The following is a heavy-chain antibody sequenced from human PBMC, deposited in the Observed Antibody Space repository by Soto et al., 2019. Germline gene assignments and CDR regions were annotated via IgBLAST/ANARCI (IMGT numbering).Heavy chain of an antibody. CDR1: GGSTSSDNY. V-gene: IGHV4-30-4*01. D-gene: IGHD3-16*01. J-gene: IGHJ4*02. CDR3: AREGGESSDGLYYFDS. Sequence: SETLSLTCTVSGGSTSSDNYWSWIRQPPGKGLEWIGHIYYSGNTDYNPSLKSRLAISIDTSKNQFSLKLSSVTAADTAVYFCAREGGESSDGLYYFDSWGQGSLVTVSS. CDR2: IYYSGNT.